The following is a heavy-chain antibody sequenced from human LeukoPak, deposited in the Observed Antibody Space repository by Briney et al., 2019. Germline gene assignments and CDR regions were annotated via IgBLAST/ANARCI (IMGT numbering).Heavy chain of an antibody. J-gene: IGHJ4*02. Sequence: GGSLRLSCAASGFTFSNAWMSWVRQAPGKGLEWVGRIKSKTDGGTTDYAAPVKGRFTISRDDSKNTLYLQMNSLKTEDTAVYYCTTDGLIAAAADFDYWGQGTLVTVSS. CDR3: TTDGLIAAAADFDY. CDR2: IKSKTDGGTT. CDR1: GFTFSNAW. V-gene: IGHV3-15*01. D-gene: IGHD6-13*01.